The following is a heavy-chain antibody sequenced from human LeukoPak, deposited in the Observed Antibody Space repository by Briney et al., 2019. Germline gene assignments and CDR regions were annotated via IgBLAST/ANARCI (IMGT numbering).Heavy chain of an antibody. D-gene: IGHD4-23*01. CDR1: GFTFSSYG. J-gene: IGHJ6*02. Sequence: PGGSLRLSCAASGFTFSSYGMHWVRQAPGKGLEWVAVISYDGSNKYYADSVKGRFTISRDNSKNTLYLQMNSLRAEDTAVYYCARAGVVMGYYYYGMDVWGQGTTVTVSS. CDR2: ISYDGSNK. V-gene: IGHV3-30*03. CDR3: ARAGVVMGYYYYGMDV.